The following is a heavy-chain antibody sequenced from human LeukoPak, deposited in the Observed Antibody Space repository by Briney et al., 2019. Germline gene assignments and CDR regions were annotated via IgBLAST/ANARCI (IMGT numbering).Heavy chain of an antibody. CDR3: ARRGYGDY. Sequence: SETLSLTCTVSGVSICAYYWSWVRQPPGKGLEWIGFISDSGSTNYNPSLKSRVTMSVDTSKNQFSLKLSSVTAADTAVYYCARRGYGDYWGQGTLVTVSS. V-gene: IGHV4-59*08. J-gene: IGHJ4*02. CDR2: ISDSGST. CDR1: GVSICAYY. D-gene: IGHD5-18*01.